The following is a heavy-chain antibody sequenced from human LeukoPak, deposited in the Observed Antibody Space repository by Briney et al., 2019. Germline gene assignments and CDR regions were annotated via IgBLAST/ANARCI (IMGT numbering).Heavy chain of an antibody. CDR3: TRLADGSGKFDL. D-gene: IGHD3-10*01. J-gene: IGHJ5*02. CDR2: IWSRPNSYAT. CDR1: GLTFSGSA. Sequence: GGSLRLSCAASGLTFSGSAMHWVRQASGKELEWIGRIWSRPNSYATAYAASVKGRFTISRDDSINTAYLQMNSLKTEDTALYYCTRLADGSGKFDLWGQGTLVTVSS. V-gene: IGHV3-73*01.